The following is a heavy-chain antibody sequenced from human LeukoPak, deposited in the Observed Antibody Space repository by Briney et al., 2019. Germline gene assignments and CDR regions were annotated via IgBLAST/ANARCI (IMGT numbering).Heavy chain of an antibody. J-gene: IGHJ5*02. CDR1: GGSISSYY. Sequence: PSETLSLTCTVSGGSISSYYWSWIRQPPGKGLEWIGYIYYSGSTNYNPSLKSRVTISVDTSKNQFSLKLSSVTAADTAVYYCARGLLSDGSEPLGWFDPWGQGTLVTVSS. CDR2: IYYSGST. V-gene: IGHV4-59*01. D-gene: IGHD1-14*01. CDR3: ARGLLSDGSEPLGWFDP.